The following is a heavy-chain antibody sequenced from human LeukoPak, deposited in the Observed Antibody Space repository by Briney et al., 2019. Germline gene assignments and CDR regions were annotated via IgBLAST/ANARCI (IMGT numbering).Heavy chain of an antibody. CDR2: ISGSGGST. D-gene: IGHD3-10*01. CDR3: ARPRGGHYGSGSYYNV. J-gene: IGHJ4*02. CDR1: GFTFSSCA. V-gene: IGHV3-23*01. Sequence: GGSLRLSCAASGFTFSSCAMSWVRQAPGKGLEWVSAISGSGGSTYYADSVKGRFTISRDNSKNTLYLQMNSLRAEDTAVYYCARPRGGHYGSGSYYNVWGQGTLVTVSS.